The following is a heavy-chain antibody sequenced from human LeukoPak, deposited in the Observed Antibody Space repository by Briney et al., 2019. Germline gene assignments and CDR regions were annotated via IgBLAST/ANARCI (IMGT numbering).Heavy chain of an antibody. CDR1: GYTFTSYG. CDR2: ISAYNGNT. Sequence: ASVKVSCKASGYTFTSYGISWVRQAPGEGLEWMGWISAYNGNTNYAQKLQGRVTMTTDTSTSTAYMELRSLRSDDTAVYYCARPYCSSTSCYRSVPNIFDYWGQGTLVTVSS. CDR3: ARPYCSSTSCYRSVPNIFDY. V-gene: IGHV1-18*01. J-gene: IGHJ4*02. D-gene: IGHD2-2*01.